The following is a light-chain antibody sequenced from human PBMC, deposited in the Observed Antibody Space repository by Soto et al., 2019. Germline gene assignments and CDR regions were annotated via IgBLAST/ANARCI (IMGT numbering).Light chain of an antibody. Sequence: AIQLTQSPSSLSASVGYRVSITCRASQGIRNDLGWYQHKPGKAPKLLIHGASSLQSGVPSGFSGSASGTEFTLTISSLQPEDLASYYCLQDHSYPWTFGQGTKVEI. CDR2: GAS. V-gene: IGKV1-6*01. J-gene: IGKJ1*01. CDR1: QGIRND. CDR3: LQDHSYPWT.